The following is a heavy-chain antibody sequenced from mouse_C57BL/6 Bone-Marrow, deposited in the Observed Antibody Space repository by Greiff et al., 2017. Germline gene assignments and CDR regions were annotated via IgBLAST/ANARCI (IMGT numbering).Heavy chain of an antibody. D-gene: IGHD1-1*01. CDR3: ARVEGSSPSLWYFDF. Sequence: VQLQQSGPVLVKPGASVKMSCKASGYTFTDYYMNWVKQSHGKSLEWIGVINPYNGGTSYNQKFKCKATLTVDKSSSTAYMELNSLTSEDSAVYYCARVEGSSPSLWYFDFWGKGTTVTVSS. V-gene: IGHV1-19*01. CDR2: INPYNGGT. J-gene: IGHJ1*03. CDR1: GYTFTDYY.